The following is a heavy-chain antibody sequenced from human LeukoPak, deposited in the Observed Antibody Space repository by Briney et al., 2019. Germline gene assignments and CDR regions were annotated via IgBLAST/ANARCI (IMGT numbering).Heavy chain of an antibody. CDR1: GFTFSSYG. CDR3: ATRRWLQFVDY. D-gene: IGHD5-24*01. J-gene: IGHJ4*02. CDR2: ISYDGSNK. Sequence: PGRSLRLSCAASGFTFSSYGMHWVRQAPGKGLEWVAIISYDGSNKYYADSVKGRFTISRDNSKNSVDLQMNSLRAEDTAVYYCATRRWLQFVDYWGQGTLVTVSS. V-gene: IGHV3-30*03.